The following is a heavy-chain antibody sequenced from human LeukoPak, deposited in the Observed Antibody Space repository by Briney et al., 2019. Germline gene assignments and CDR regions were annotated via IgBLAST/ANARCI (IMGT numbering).Heavy chain of an antibody. CDR2: ISWNSGSI. CDR3: AKDIGDSGYDQYFDY. Sequence: GGSLRLSCAASGFTFDDYAMHWVRQAPGKGLEWVSGISWNSGSIGYADSVKGRFTISRDNAKNSLYLQMNSLRAEDMALYYCAKDIGDSGYDQYFDYWGQGTLVTVSS. V-gene: IGHV3-9*03. J-gene: IGHJ4*02. CDR1: GFTFDDYA. D-gene: IGHD5-12*01.